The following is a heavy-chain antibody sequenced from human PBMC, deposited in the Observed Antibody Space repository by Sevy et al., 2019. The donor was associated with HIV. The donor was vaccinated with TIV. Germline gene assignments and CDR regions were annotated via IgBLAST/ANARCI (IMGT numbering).Heavy chain of an antibody. CDR3: ARGWLVGARNYYYGMDV. Sequence: GGSLRLSCAASGFTFSDYYMSWVRQAPGKGLEWVSYISSSASTIYYADSVKGRFTISRDNAKKSLYLQMNSLRAEDTAVYYCARGWLVGARNYYYGMDVWGQGTTVTVSS. J-gene: IGHJ6*02. CDR1: GFTFSDYY. V-gene: IGHV3-11*01. CDR2: ISSSASTI. D-gene: IGHD1-26*01.